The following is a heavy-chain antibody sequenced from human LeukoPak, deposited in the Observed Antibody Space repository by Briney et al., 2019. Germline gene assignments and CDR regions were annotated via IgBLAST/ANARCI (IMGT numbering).Heavy chain of an antibody. CDR1: GFTFGSCW. J-gene: IGHJ4*02. CDR3: ARGRPHGNDY. Sequence: PGGSLRLSCAASGFTFGSCWMNWVRQAPGKGLVWVSRIASDGSSTTYADSVKGRFSISRDNAKNTLYLQMNSLRVEDTAVYYCARGRPHGNDYWGQGTLATVSS. CDR2: IASDGSST. D-gene: IGHD4-23*01. V-gene: IGHV3-74*01.